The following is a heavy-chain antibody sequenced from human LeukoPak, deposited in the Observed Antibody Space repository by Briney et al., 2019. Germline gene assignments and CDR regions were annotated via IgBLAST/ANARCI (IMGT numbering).Heavy chain of an antibody. CDR1: GFTFSSYW. D-gene: IGHD6-13*01. CDR3: ARRGGSSSWYLKYYFDY. J-gene: IGHJ4*02. Sequence: GGSLRLSCAASGFTFSSYWMSWVRQAPGKGLEWVANINQDGGEKYYADSVKGRFTISRDNAKNSLYLQMNSLRAEDTAVYYCARRGGSSSWYLKYYFDYWGQGTLVTVSS. CDR2: INQDGGEK. V-gene: IGHV3-7*01.